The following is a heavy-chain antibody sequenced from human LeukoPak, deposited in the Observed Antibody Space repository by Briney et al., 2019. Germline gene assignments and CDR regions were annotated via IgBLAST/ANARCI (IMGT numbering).Heavy chain of an antibody. CDR2: IYTSGST. CDR3: ARDRYKWELSD. Sequence: SQTLSLTCTVSGGSISSGSYYWSWIRQPAGKGLEWIGRIYTSGSTNYNPSLRSRVTISVDTSKNQFSLKLSSVTAADAAVYYCARDRYKWELSDWGQGTLVTVSS. J-gene: IGHJ4*02. V-gene: IGHV4-61*02. CDR1: GGSISSGSYY. D-gene: IGHD1-26*01.